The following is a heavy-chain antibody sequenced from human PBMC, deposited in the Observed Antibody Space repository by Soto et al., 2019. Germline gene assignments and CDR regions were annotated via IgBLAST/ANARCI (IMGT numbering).Heavy chain of an antibody. Sequence: PSETLSLTCTVSGGSVKTAGYHWNWIRQHPQKGLEWIGYVSYSGRTSFNPSLKSRLAISIDTSKEEFSLNLTSVTAADTAVYYFARVAEHFQLLWPFALSYFNTWGQGTLVTVSS. V-gene: IGHV4-31*03. CDR2: VSYSGRT. CDR3: ARVAEHFQLLWPFALSYFNT. D-gene: IGHD3-22*01. J-gene: IGHJ4*02. CDR1: GGSVKTAGYH.